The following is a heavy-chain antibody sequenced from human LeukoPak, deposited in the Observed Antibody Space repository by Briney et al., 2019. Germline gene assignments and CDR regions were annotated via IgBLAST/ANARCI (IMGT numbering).Heavy chain of an antibody. Sequence: SETLSLTCAVYGGSFSGYYWSWIRQPPGKGLEWIGEINHSGSTNYNPSLKSRVTISVDTSKNQLSLKLSSVTAADTAVYYCARGGRRGRFDPWGQGTLVTVSS. V-gene: IGHV4-34*01. CDR2: INHSGST. D-gene: IGHD2-15*01. J-gene: IGHJ5*02. CDR1: GGSFSGYY. CDR3: ARGGRRGRFDP.